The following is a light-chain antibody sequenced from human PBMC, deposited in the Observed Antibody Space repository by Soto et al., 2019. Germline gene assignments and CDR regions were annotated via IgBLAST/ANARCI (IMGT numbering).Light chain of an antibody. V-gene: IGKV3-20*01. Sequence: EIVLTQSPGTLSLSPGERATLSCRASQSVSSSYLAWYQQKPGQAPRLLIYGASSRATGIPDRFSGSGSGTDFALTISRLEPEDLAVYYGHQYGSSPVTFGQGTKVEIK. CDR3: HQYGSSPVT. CDR2: GAS. CDR1: QSVSSSY. J-gene: IGKJ1*01.